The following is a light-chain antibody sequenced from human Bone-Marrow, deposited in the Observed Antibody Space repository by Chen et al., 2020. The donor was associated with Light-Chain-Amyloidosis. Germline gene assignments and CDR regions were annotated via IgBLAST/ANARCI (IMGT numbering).Light chain of an antibody. CDR2: GSS. Sequence: ELVLPQSPGTLSVSPGEGANISCRASQTISSNYLTWYQQKFGQAPRLLIYGSSSRATGIPDRFTGSGSGTDFTLTINRLEPEDFAMYYCQQYGTSPLTLGGGTKVEIK. J-gene: IGKJ4*01. CDR1: QTISSNY. V-gene: IGKV3-20*01. CDR3: QQYGTSPLT.